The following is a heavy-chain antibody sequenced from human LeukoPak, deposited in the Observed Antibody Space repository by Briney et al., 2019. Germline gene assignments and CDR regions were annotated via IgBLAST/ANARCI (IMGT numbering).Heavy chain of an antibody. V-gene: IGHV4-59*01. J-gene: IGHJ5*02. D-gene: IGHD6-19*01. CDR2: IYYSGST. Sequence: SETLSLTCTVSGGSIRSYYWSWIRQPPGKGLEWIGYIYYSGSTNYNPSLKSRVTISVDTSKNQFSLKLSSVTAADTAVYYCARGGWLKNWFDPWGQRTLVTVSS. CDR3: ARGGWLKNWFDP. CDR1: GGSIRSYY.